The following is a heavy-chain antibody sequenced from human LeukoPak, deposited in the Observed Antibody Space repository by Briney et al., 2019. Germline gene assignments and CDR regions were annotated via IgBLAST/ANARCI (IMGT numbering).Heavy chain of an antibody. CDR3: ARDRERYFDPGTLSWFDP. D-gene: IGHD3-9*01. J-gene: IGHJ5*02. Sequence: SETLSLTCAVYSGSLSGYYWGWIRQPPGKGLEWIGSIYYSGSTYYNPSLKSRVTISVDTSKNQFSLKLSSVTAADTAVYYCARDRERYFDPGTLSWFDPWGQGTLVTVSS. V-gene: IGHV4-39*07. CDR1: SGSLSGYY. CDR2: IYYSGST.